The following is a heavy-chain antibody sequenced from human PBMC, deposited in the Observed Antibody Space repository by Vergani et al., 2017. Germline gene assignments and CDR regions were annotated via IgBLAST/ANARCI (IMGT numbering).Heavy chain of an antibody. J-gene: IGHJ6*02. CDR3: ARDISLISSGWSGELTSADYYYGMDV. CDR2: ISSSSSYT. D-gene: IGHD6-19*01. Sequence: QVQLVESGGGLVKPGGSLRLSCAASGFTFSDYYMSWIRQAPGKGLEWVSYISSSSSYTNYADSVKGRFTISRDNAKNSLYLQMNSLRAEDTAVYYCARDISLISSGWSGELTSADYYYGMDVWGQGTTVTVSS. CDR1: GFTFSDYY. V-gene: IGHV3-11*05.